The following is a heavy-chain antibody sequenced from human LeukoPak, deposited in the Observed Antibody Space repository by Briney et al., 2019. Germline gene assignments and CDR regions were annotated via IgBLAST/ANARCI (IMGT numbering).Heavy chain of an antibody. J-gene: IGHJ5*02. D-gene: IGHD2-15*01. CDR3: ARGSTVVVVAAPAGS. CDR2: IRHVGSNE. CDR1: GFAFSTYG. V-gene: IGHV3-30*02. Sequence: GGTLRLSCAASGFAFSTYGMHWVRQAPGKGLEWVAFIRHVGSNEYYADSVRGRFAISRDNSQNTLHLQINTLRVADTAVYYCARGSTVVVVAAPAGSWGQGTLVTVSS.